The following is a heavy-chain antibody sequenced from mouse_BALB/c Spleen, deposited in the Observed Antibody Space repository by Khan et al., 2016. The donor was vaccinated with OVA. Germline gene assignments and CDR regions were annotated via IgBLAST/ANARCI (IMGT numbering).Heavy chain of an antibody. Sequence: VQLQQSGPELVKPGASVKISCKASGYTFSDYNMDWVKQSHGKRLEWLGYIFPNDGGSGYNQKFKTKATFTVDISSSTAYMEFHSLTSEASAVYYCVRSGYGSFAFWGQGTLVTVSA. D-gene: IGHD1-2*01. V-gene: IGHV1S29*02. CDR3: VRSGYGSFAF. J-gene: IGHJ3*01. CDR1: GYTFSDYN. CDR2: IFPNDGGS.